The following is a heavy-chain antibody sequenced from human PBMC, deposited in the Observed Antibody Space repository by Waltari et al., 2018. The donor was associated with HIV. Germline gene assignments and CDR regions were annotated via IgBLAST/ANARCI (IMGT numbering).Heavy chain of an antibody. CDR2: IKRDGSEK. CDR3: ARPPRGLGIKYFEH. Sequence: EVQLVESGGGLVQPGGSLRLSCAASGFTFSNHWMSWVRQAPGKGLEWVANIKRDGSEKYYVDSVKGRFTISRDNSKSTVYLEMNSLRAEDTAVYYCARPPRGLGIKYFEHWGQGTQVTVSS. V-gene: IGHV3-7*03. CDR1: GFTFSNHW. J-gene: IGHJ1*01. D-gene: IGHD5-12*01.